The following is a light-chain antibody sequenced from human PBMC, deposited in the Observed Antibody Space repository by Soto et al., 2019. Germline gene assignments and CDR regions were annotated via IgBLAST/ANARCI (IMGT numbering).Light chain of an antibody. Sequence: EIVLTQSPATLSLSPGERATLSCRASQSISSILAWYQQKPGQAPRLLIYDASNRATGIPLRFSGSGSGTDFTLTISSLEPEDFAVYYCQQSRNWPLTFGGGTKVDI. CDR3: QQSRNWPLT. CDR1: QSISSI. V-gene: IGKV3-11*01. CDR2: DAS. J-gene: IGKJ4*01.